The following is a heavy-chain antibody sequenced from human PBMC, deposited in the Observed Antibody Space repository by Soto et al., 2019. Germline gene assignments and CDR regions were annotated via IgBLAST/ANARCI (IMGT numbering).Heavy chain of an antibody. V-gene: IGHV1-18*01. Sequence: QVQLVQSGAEVKKPGASVKVSCKASGYTFTNYGISWVRRATGQGLEWMGWISAYNDNPNYAQKLQGRVTMTTDTSTSTAYMELRSLRSDDTTEYYCARSSASGYYALSYWGQGTLVTVSS. CDR2: ISAYNDNP. J-gene: IGHJ4*02. CDR1: GYTFTNYG. CDR3: ARSSASGYYALSY. D-gene: IGHD3-22*01.